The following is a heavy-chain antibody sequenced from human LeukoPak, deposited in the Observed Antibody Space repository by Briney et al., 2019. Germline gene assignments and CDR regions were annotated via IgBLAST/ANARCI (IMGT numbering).Heavy chain of an antibody. CDR2: IWYDGSNK. D-gene: IGHD3-10*01. CDR3: ARVNGYYGSGSYDY. J-gene: IGHJ4*02. Sequence: GGSLRLSCAASGFTFSSYGMHWVRQAPGKGLEWVAVIWYDGSNKYYADSVKGRFTISRDNSKNTLYLQMNSLRAEDTAVYYCARVNGYYGSGSYDYWGQGTLVTVSS. CDR1: GFTFSSYG. V-gene: IGHV3-33*01.